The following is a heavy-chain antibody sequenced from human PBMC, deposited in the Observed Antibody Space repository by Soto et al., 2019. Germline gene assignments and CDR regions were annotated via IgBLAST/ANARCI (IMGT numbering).Heavy chain of an antibody. CDR1: GFTFSSYA. V-gene: IGHV3-30-3*01. CDR2: ISYDGSNK. CDR3: ARVPSSSGRAHFDY. J-gene: IGHJ4*02. D-gene: IGHD2-15*01. Sequence: QVQLVESGGGVVQPGRSLRLSCAASGFTFSSYAMHWVRQAPGKGLEWVAVISYDGSNKYYADSVKGRFTISRDNSKKTLYLQMNSLRADDTAVYYCARVPSSSGRAHFDYWGQGTLVTVSS.